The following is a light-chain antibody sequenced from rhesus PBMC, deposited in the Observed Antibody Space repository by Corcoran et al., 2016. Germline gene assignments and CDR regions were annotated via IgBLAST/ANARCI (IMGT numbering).Light chain of an antibody. CDR3: QQHNSYPPWT. Sequence: DIQMTQSPSSLSASVGDTVTITCRASQGISNYLAWSQQTPGKAPKPLLSYASNLESGVPSKFRGSGSWIDFTLTIRSLQPEDFATYYCQQHNSYPPWTFGQGTKVEIK. V-gene: IGKV1S14*01. CDR2: YAS. CDR1: QGISNY. J-gene: IGKJ1*01.